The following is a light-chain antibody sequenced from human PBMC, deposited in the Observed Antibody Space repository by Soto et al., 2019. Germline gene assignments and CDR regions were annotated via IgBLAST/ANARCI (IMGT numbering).Light chain of an antibody. Sequence: DIPLTQSPSSLSASIGDTVTITCRASQTITSYLGWYQQKPGKAPKLLIYAASNVQDGVPSRFSGSGSGTDFTLTIYSLQPEDFATYYRQQSYTTPRTFGQGTKVEVQ. J-gene: IGKJ1*01. CDR2: AAS. CDR3: QQSYTTPRT. V-gene: IGKV1-39*01. CDR1: QTITSY.